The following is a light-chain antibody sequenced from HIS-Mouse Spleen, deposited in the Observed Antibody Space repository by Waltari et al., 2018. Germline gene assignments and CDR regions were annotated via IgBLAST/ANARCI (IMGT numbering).Light chain of an antibody. Sequence: SYELTQPPSVSVSPGQTPRITCSGAALPKKYAYWYQQKSGQAPGLVIYEDSKRPSGIPERFSGPSSGTMATLTISGAQVEDEADYYCYSTDSSGNHRVFGGGTKLTVL. CDR3: YSTDSSGNHRV. V-gene: IGLV3-10*01. CDR1: ALPKKY. CDR2: EDS. J-gene: IGLJ2*01.